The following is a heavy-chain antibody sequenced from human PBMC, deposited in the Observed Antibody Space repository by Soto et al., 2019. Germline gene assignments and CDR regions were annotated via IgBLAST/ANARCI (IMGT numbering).Heavy chain of an antibody. D-gene: IGHD6-6*01. CDR3: ARDLVEDSSSLFGGSYYYGMDV. V-gene: IGHV4-61*01. CDR2: IYYSGTT. CDR1: GASVNSVSYY. Sequence: SETVSLTCTVSGASVNSVSYYWSWIRHPPGKGLEWIGYIYYSGTTNYNPSLKSRVTISVDTSNNQFSLKLSSVTAADTAVYYCARDLVEDSSSLFGGSYYYGMDVWGQGTTVTVSS. J-gene: IGHJ6*02.